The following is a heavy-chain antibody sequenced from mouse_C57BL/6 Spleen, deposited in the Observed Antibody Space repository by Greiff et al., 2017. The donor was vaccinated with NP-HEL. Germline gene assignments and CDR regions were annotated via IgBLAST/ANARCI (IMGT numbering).Heavy chain of an antibody. D-gene: IGHD4-1*01. Sequence: EVQLVESGGDLVKPGGSLKLSCAASGFTFSSYGMSWVRQTPDKRLEWVATISSGGSYTYYPDSVKGRFTISRDNAKNTLYLQMSSLKSEDTAMYYCARGDWAYAMDYWGQGTSVTVSS. CDR1: GFTFSSYG. V-gene: IGHV5-6*01. J-gene: IGHJ4*01. CDR2: ISSGGSYT. CDR3: ARGDWAYAMDY.